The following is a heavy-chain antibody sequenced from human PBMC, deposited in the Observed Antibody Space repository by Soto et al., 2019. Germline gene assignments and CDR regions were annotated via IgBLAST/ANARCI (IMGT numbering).Heavy chain of an antibody. CDR1: GFTFNEYA. J-gene: IGHJ4*02. Sequence: EVQLMESGGGLVQPGRSLRLSCAASGFTFNEYAMHWVRQVPGKGLEWVSSIRRNGDNIGYADSVKSRFSISRDNAWDSLYLAMNRLRAADTAFPFCANDRQGGGIFGAVGDYWGQGNLVTVSS. V-gene: IGHV3-9*01. D-gene: IGHD3-3*01. CDR3: ANDRQGGGIFGAVGDY. CDR2: IRRNGDNI.